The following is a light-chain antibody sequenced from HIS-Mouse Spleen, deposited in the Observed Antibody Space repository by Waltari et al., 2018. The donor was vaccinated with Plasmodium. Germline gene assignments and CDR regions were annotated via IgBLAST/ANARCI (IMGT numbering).Light chain of an antibody. CDR3: GTWDSSRSAGVV. J-gene: IGLJ2*01. CDR2: DNH. CDR1: SSTIGNNY. V-gene: IGLV1-51*01. Sequence: QSVLTQPPSVSAAPGQKVTISCSGSSSTIGNNYVSWYQQLPGTAPKLLIDDNHTRPSRRPDLCSGSKSGTSATRGITGLQTGDEADYYCGTWDSSRSAGVVFGGGTKLTVL.